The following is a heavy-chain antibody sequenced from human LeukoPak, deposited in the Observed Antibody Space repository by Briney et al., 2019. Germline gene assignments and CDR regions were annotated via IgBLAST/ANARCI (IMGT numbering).Heavy chain of an antibody. D-gene: IGHD3-22*01. V-gene: IGHV1-8*01. CDR2: MNPNSGNT. CDR3: ARGPWIRYDSSGYYTY. Sequence: ASVKVSCKASGYTFTSYDINWVRQATGQGLEWMGWMNPNSGNTGYAQKFQGRVTMTRNTSITTAYMELSSLRSEDTAVYYCARGPWIRYDSSGYYTYWGQGTLVTVSS. CDR1: GYTFTSYD. J-gene: IGHJ4*02.